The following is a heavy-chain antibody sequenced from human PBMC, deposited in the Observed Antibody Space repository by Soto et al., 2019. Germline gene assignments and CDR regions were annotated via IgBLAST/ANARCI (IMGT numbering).Heavy chain of an antibody. D-gene: IGHD3-22*01. CDR1: GGSVSSGSYY. CDR3: ARVNPNYYDSSGYYFFQYLLPMTFDY. J-gene: IGHJ4*02. CDR2: IYYSGST. Sequence: SETLSLTCTVSGGSVSSGSYYWSWIRQPPGKGLEWIGYIYYSGSTNYNPSLKSRVTISVDTSKNQFSLKLSSVTAADTAVYYCARVNPNYYDSSGYYFFQYLLPMTFDYWGQGTLVTVS. V-gene: IGHV4-61*01.